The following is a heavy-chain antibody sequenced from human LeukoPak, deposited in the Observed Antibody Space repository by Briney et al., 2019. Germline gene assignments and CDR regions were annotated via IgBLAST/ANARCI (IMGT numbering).Heavy chain of an antibody. D-gene: IGHD3-3*01. CDR3: ARDSSGFLEWSDY. Sequence: ASVKVSCKASGYTFTGYYMHWVRQAPGQGLEWMGRINPNSGDTNYAQKFQGRVTMTRYTSISTAYMELSRLRSDDTAAYYCARDSSGFLEWSDYWGQGTLVTVSS. J-gene: IGHJ4*02. CDR2: INPNSGDT. CDR1: GYTFTGYY. V-gene: IGHV1-2*06.